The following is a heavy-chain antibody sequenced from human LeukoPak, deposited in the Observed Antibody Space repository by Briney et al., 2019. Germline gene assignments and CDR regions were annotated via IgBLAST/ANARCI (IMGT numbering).Heavy chain of an antibody. D-gene: IGHD2/OR15-2a*01. CDR2: INTDGSTT. CDR1: GFTFSSRW. V-gene: IGHV3-74*01. CDR3: ARDISRTMDV. J-gene: IGHJ6*02. Sequence: PGGSLRLSCVASGFTFSSRWMHWVRQAPGKGLVWVSIINTDGSTTRYADFVEGRFTISRDNARNTLYLEMSSLRVEDTAVYFCARDISRTMDVWGQGTTVTV.